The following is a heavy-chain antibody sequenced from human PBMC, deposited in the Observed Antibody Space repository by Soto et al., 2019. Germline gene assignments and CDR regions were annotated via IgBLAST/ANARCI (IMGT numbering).Heavy chain of an antibody. Sequence: PTLVNPTQTLTLTCTFSAFSLSTGGVGVSWIRQPPGKALEWLALIYWDDDKRYSPSLRSRLTITKDTSKNQVVLTMTNMDPVETATYYCIQSRCGGDCLQSYASYYYYGMDVWGQGTTVTVS. D-gene: IGHD2-21*02. CDR2: IYWDDDK. CDR1: AFSLSTGGVG. J-gene: IGHJ6*02. CDR3: IQSRCGGDCLQSYASYYYYGMDV. V-gene: IGHV2-5*02.